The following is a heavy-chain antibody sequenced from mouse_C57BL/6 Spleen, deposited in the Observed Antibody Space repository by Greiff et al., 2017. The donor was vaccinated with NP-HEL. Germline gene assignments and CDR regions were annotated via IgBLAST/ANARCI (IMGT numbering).Heavy chain of an antibody. CDR3: ARETDSSGYAFDY. Sequence: QVQLQQPGAELVKPGASVKMSCKASGYTFTSYWITWVKQRPGQGLEWIGDIYPGSGSTNYNEKFKSKATLTVDTSSSTAYMQLSSLTSEDSAVYYCARETDSSGYAFDYWGQGTTLTVSS. CDR1: GYTFTSYW. D-gene: IGHD3-2*02. CDR2: IYPGSGST. V-gene: IGHV1-55*01. J-gene: IGHJ2*01.